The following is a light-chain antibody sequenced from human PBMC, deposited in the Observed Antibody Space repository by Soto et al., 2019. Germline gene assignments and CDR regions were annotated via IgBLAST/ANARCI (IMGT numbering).Light chain of an antibody. V-gene: IGLV2-23*02. CDR2: EVS. CDR3: CSYAGSSTL. Sequence: QSVLTQPASVSGSPGQSITISCTGTSSDVGSYNLVSWYQQHPGKAPKLMIYEVSKRPSGVSNRFSGSKSGNTAFLTISGLQAEDEADYYCCSYAGSSTLFGTGTKVTVL. CDR1: SSDVGSYNL. J-gene: IGLJ1*01.